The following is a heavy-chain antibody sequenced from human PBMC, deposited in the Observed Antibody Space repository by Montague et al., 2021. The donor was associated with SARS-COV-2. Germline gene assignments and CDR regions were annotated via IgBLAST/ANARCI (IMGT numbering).Heavy chain of an antibody. D-gene: IGHD3-10*01. CDR2: VSGGVGNT. V-gene: IGHV3-23*01. J-gene: IGHJ4*02. Sequence: SLRLSCAASGFTFSAYAMNWVRQAPGRGLEWVAGVSGGVGNTYYADSVKGRFTISRDNSKKALYLQLNTLRPEDTAVYYCAKGMDRMVQGIIIWKNRDYFDYWGQGTLVAVSS. CDR3: AKGMDRMVQGIIIWKNRDYFDY. CDR1: GFTFSAYA.